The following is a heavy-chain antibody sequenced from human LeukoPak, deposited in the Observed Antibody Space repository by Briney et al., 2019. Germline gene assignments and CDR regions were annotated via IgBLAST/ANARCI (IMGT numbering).Heavy chain of an antibody. Sequence: ASVKVSCKASVYTFTGYYMHWVRQAPGQGLEWMGWINPNSGGTNYAQKFQGRVTMTRDTSISTAYMELSRLRSDDTAVYYCARDWFISGYSGYDDRGVIDYWGQGTLVTVSS. J-gene: IGHJ4*02. CDR2: INPNSGGT. CDR1: VYTFTGYY. CDR3: ARDWFISGYSGYDDRGVIDY. D-gene: IGHD5-12*01. V-gene: IGHV1-2*02.